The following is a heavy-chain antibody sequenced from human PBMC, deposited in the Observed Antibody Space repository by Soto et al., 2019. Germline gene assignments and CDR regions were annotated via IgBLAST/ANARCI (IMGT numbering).Heavy chain of an antibody. D-gene: IGHD2-21*01. CDR2: INHSGSA. J-gene: IGHJ5*02. CDR1: GESLSASY. Sequence: QVQLQQWGAGLLKPSETLSLTCAVYGESLSASYWSWIRQPPGKGLEWIGDINHSGSAGYNPSLRRRLSISIVKSMNQFALNLISVTAADTAVYFCARRFRSTVIVVPYTWFDPWGQGTLVTVSS. V-gene: IGHV4-34*01. CDR3: ARRFRSTVIVVPYTWFDP.